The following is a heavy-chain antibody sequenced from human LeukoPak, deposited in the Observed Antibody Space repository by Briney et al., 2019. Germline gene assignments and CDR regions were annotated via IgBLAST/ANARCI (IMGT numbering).Heavy chain of an antibody. V-gene: IGHV4-34*01. CDR2: INHSGST. J-gene: IGHJ4*02. D-gene: IGHD4-17*01. CDR3: ASRTTVTTIRY. CDR1: GGSFSGYY. Sequence: SETLSLTCAVYGGSFSGYYWSWIRQPPGKGLEWIGEINHSGSTNYNPSLKSRVTISVDTSKNQFSLKLSSVTAADTAVYYCASRTTVTTIRYWGQGTLVTVSS.